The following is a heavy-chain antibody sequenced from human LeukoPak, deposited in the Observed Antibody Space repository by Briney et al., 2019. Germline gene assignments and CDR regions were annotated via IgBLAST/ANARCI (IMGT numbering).Heavy chain of an antibody. D-gene: IGHD2-2*01. J-gene: IGHJ4*02. CDR3: ARAPPYCSSTSCYYYFDY. CDR1: GFTVSSNY. Sequence: GGSLRLSCAASGFTVSSNYMSWVRQAPGKGLEWVSVIYSGGSTYYADSVKGRFTISSDNSKNTLYLQMNSLRAEDTAVYYCARAPPYCSSTSCYYYFDYWGQGTLVTVSS. V-gene: IGHV3-53*01. CDR2: IYSGGST.